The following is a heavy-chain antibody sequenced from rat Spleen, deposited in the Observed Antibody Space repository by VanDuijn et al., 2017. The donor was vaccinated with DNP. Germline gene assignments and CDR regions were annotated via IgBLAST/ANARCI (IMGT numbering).Heavy chain of an antibody. CDR2: ISYDGGTT. J-gene: IGHJ2*01. V-gene: IGHV5-46*01. CDR1: GFTFSSFP. Sequence: EVQLVESGGGLVQPGRSMKLSCTASGFTFSSFPMAWVRQAPGKGLEWVTTISYDGGTTYYGDSVKGRFTISRDNAKSTLYLQMDSLRSEDTATYYCTTDFERGYWGQGVMVTVSS. D-gene: IGHD1-11*01. CDR3: TTDFERGY.